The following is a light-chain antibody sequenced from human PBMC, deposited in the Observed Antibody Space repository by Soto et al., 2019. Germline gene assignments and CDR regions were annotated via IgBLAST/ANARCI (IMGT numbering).Light chain of an antibody. J-gene: IGLJ2*01. CDR2: YDS. CDR3: QVWDSSSEHVV. Sequence: SSELTQPHSVSVAPGKTARITCGGNNIGSKSVHWYQQKPGQAPVLVIYYDSDRPSGIPERFSGSNSGNTATLTISRVEVGDEADYYCQVWDSSSEHVVFGGGTKLTVL. CDR1: NIGSKS. V-gene: IGLV3-21*04.